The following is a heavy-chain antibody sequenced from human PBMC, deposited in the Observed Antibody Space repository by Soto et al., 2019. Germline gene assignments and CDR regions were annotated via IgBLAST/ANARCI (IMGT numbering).Heavy chain of an antibody. J-gene: IGHJ4*02. CDR3: ARTTAVPNTLRSRYFFDY. CDR1: GGSITSSSYY. D-gene: IGHD4-17*01. Sequence: PSETLSLTCTLSGGSITSSSYYWGWIRQPPGKRLEWIGYVYYSGTTNYNPSLKSRVTISVDLSKNQFSLRLSSVTTADTALYYCARTTAVPNTLRSRYFFDYWGQGTLVTVSS. V-gene: IGHV4-61*05. CDR2: VYYSGTT.